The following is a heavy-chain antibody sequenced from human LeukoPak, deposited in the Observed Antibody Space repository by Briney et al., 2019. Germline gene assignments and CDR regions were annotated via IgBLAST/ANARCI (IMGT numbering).Heavy chain of an antibody. V-gene: IGHV3-21*01. J-gene: IGHJ4*02. CDR3: AKGFYGSGSSYFDY. Sequence: GGSLRLSCVASGFAFSDDSMNWVRQPPGKGLEWVSSISSTSKYIYYADSVKGRFTISRDNAKNSLFLQMNNLRVDDSAVYYCAKGFYGSGSSYFDYWGQGTLVTVSS. CDR2: ISSTSKYI. D-gene: IGHD3-10*01. CDR1: GFAFSDDS.